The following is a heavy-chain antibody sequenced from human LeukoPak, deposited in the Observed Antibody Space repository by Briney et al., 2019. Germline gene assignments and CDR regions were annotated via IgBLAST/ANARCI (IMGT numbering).Heavy chain of an antibody. D-gene: IGHD3-3*01. CDR1: GFTFSSYW. Sequence: PGGSLRLSCAASGFTFSSYWMTWVRQAPGKGLEWMASIRQDGSQKYYVESVKGRFTISRDNAKNSLYLQMNSLRAEDTAVYYCARDREWPLDYRGQGTLVTVSS. CDR3: ARDREWPLDY. V-gene: IGHV3-7*03. CDR2: IRQDGSQK. J-gene: IGHJ4*02.